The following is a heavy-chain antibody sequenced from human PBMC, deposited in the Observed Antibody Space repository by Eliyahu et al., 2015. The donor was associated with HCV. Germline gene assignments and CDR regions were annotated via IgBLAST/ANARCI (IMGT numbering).Heavy chain of an antibody. CDR3: AREPRVVYATRRGYYYYGMDV. CDR1: GGSFXGXX. CDR2: INHSGST. J-gene: IGHJ6*02. Sequence: QVQLQQWGAGLLKPSETLSLXCAVYGGSFXGXXWXXIRQPPGKGLEWIGEINHSGSTNYNPSLKSRVTISVDTSKNQFSLKLSSVTAADTAVYYCAREPRVVYATRRGYYYYGMDVWGQGTTVTVSS. V-gene: IGHV4-34*01. D-gene: IGHD2-8*02.